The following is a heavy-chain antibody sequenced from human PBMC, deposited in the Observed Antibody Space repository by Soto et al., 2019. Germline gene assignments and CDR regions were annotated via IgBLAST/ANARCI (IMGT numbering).Heavy chain of an antibody. CDR3: ASRGSYIRAWFDP. CDR2: INHSGST. CDR1: GGSFIGYY. Sequence: SETLSLTCAVYGGSFIGYYWSWIRQPPGKGLEWIGEINHSGSTNYNPSLKSRVAISVDTSKNQFSLKLSSVTAADTAVYYCASRGSYIRAWFDPWGQGTLVTVSS. J-gene: IGHJ5*02. D-gene: IGHD1-26*01. V-gene: IGHV4-34*01.